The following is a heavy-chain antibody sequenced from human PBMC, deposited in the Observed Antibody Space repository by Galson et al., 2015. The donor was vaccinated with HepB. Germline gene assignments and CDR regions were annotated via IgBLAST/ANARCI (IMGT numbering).Heavy chain of an antibody. J-gene: IGHJ4*02. D-gene: IGHD2-2*01. V-gene: IGHV3-15*01. Sequence: SLRLSCAASGFIFSNAWMIWVRQAPGKGLEWVGRIKSKTDGGTTDYAAPVKGRFTISRDDSENTLYLQMNSLKTDDTAVYYCTPKNLPAATDYWGQGTLVTVSS. CDR3: TPKNLPAATDY. CDR2: IKSKTDGGTT. CDR1: GFIFSNAW.